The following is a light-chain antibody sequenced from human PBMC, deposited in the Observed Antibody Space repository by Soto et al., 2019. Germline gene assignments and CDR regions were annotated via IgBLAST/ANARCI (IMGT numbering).Light chain of an antibody. CDR3: LQDYDYPRT. V-gene: IGKV1-6*01. CDR2: GTS. CDR1: QGIRDD. J-gene: IGKJ1*01. Sequence: AIQMTQSPSSLSASVGDRVTITCRASQGIRDDVGWYQQRPGEAPRLLIYGTSNLQSGVPSRFSGRGSGTDFTLTINNLPPEDFATYYCLQDYDYPRTFGQGTKVEIK.